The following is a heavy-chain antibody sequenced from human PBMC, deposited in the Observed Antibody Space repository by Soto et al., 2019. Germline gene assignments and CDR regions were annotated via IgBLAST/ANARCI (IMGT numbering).Heavy chain of an antibody. D-gene: IGHD2-15*01. CDR2: IGDSGGTT. Sequence: EVQLLESGGGLVQPGGSLRLSCAASGFTFSRSGMHWVRQAPGKGLEWVSSIGDSGGTTFYADSVRGRFTISRDNSKNTLYLQMSSLRAEDTALYYCAKGDSGSCYSGVGYWGQGTLVTVSS. CDR1: GFTFSRSG. J-gene: IGHJ4*02. CDR3: AKGDSGSCYSGVGY. V-gene: IGHV3-23*01.